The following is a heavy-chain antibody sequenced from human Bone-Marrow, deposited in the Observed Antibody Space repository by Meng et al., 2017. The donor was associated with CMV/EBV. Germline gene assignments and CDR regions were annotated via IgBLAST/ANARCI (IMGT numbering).Heavy chain of an antibody. D-gene: IGHD3-3*01. V-gene: IGHV1-18*01. J-gene: IGHJ4*02. CDR3: AREPQCWSGSYSDY. CDR1: GYTFTSYG. CDR2: ISTYNGNT. Sequence: ASVKVSCKASGYTFTSYGINWVRQAPGQGLEWMGWISTYNGNTNYAQNHQGRVTMTTDTSTRIAYMELRSLRSDDTAVYYCAREPQCWSGSYSDYWGQGTLVTVSS.